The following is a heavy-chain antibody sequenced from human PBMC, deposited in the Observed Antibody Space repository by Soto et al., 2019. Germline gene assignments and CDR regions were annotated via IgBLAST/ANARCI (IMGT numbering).Heavy chain of an antibody. CDR1: GFTFDDYT. CDR2: ISWDGGST. J-gene: IGHJ4*02. CDR3: AKDRYDYVWGSYRRLPDY. D-gene: IGHD3-16*02. Sequence: EVQLVESGGVVVQPGGSLRLSCAASGFTFDDYTMHWVRQAPGKGLEWVSLISWDGGSTYYADSVKGRFTISRDNSKNSLYLQMNRLRTEDTALYYCAKDRYDYVWGSYRRLPDYWGQGTLVTVSS. V-gene: IGHV3-43*01.